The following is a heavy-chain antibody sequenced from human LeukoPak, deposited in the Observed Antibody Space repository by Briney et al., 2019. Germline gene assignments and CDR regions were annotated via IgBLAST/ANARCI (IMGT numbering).Heavy chain of an antibody. CDR1: GGSISSSSYY. CDR2: IYYSGST. J-gene: IGHJ4*02. V-gene: IGHV4-39*01. CDR3: ARHSSGGFDY. Sequence: SETLSLTCTVSGGSISSSSYYWGWIRQPPGKGLEWIGSIYYSGSTYYNPSLKIRVTISVDTSKNQFSLKLSAVTAADTAVYYCARHSSGGFDYWGQGTLVTVSS. D-gene: IGHD6-19*01.